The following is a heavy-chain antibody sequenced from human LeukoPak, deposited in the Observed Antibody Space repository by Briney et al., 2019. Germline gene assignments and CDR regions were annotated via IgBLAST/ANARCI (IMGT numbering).Heavy chain of an antibody. V-gene: IGHV3-30*19. J-gene: IGHJ4*02. CDR2: IWYDGSNK. CDR1: GFTFSSYG. CDR3: AREPGGWYERSFDY. D-gene: IGHD6-19*01. Sequence: PGGSLRLSCAASGFTFSSYGMHWVRQAPGKGLEWVAVIWYDGSNKYYADSVKGRFTISRDNSKNTLYLQMNSLRAEDTAVYYCAREPGGWYERSFDYWGQGTLVTVSS.